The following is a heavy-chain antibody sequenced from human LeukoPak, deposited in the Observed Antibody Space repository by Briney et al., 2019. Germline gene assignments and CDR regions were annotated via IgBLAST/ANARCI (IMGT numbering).Heavy chain of an antibody. Sequence: GRSRRLSCAASGFTIDDYAMHWVRQAPGKGLEWVSGISWNSGSIGYADSVKGRFTISRDNAKNSLYLQMNSLRAEDTALYYCAKGGYYGSGSYYNWYYFDYWGQGTLVTVSS. CDR3: AKGGYYGSGSYYNWYYFDY. J-gene: IGHJ4*02. D-gene: IGHD3-10*01. CDR1: GFTIDDYA. V-gene: IGHV3-9*01. CDR2: ISWNSGSI.